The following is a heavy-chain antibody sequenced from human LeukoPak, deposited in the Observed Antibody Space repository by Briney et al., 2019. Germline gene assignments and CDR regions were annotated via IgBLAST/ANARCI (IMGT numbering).Heavy chain of an antibody. D-gene: IGHD6-19*01. J-gene: IGHJ6*02. CDR3: AKDLFSGTVATPYFYYYGMDV. CDR1: GFTFDDYA. Sequence: GESLSLSCAASGFTFDDYAMQWVRPAPGEGLEWVSLMLGEGGSTYFAESVKGRLTISRENSKNSLYLQMNSLRPEDTALYYCAKDLFSGTVATPYFYYYGMDVWGQGTTVTVSS. V-gene: IGHV3-43*02. CDR2: MLGEGGST.